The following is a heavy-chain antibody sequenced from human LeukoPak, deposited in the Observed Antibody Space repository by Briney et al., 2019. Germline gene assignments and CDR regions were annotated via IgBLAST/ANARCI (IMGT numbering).Heavy chain of an antibody. CDR3: AKHGTSGYNFFDS. J-gene: IGHJ4*02. Sequence: GGSLGLSCAASGFTFSTYAMTWVRQAPGKGLEWVSTITTGGITYHADSVKGRFTISRDISKSTLYLQMNGLRAEDTAMYYCAKHGTSGYNFFDSWGQGTLVTVSS. D-gene: IGHD3-22*01. CDR1: GFTFSTYA. V-gene: IGHV3-23*01. CDR2: ITTGGIT.